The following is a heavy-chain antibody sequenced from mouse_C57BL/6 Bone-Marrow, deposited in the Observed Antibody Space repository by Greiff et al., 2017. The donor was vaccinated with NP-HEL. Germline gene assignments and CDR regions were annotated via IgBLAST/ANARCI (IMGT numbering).Heavy chain of an antibody. CDR1: GFTFSDYY. D-gene: IGHD1-1*02. V-gene: IGHV5-12*01. J-gene: IGHJ2*01. CDR2: ISNGGGST. Sequence: DVMLVESGGGLVQPGGSLKLSCAASGFTFSDYYMYWVRQTPEKRLEWVAYISNGGGSTYYPDTVKGRFTISRDNAKNTLYLQMSRLKSEDTAIYYCARQFGGTLDYWGQGTTLTVSS. CDR3: ARQFGGTLDY.